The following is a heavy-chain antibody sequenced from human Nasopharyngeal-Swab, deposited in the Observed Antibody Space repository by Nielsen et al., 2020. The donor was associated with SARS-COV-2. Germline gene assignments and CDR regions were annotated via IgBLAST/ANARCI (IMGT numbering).Heavy chain of an antibody. CDR1: GGSISSSSYY. D-gene: IGHD4-23*01. V-gene: IGHV4-39*01. J-gene: IGHJ4*02. CDR2: IYYSGST. CDR3: ARHLRYLLRWQPYYFDY. Sequence: SETLSLTCTVSGGSISSSSYYWGWIRQPPGKGLEWIGSIYYSGSTYYNPSLKSRVTISVDTSKNQFSLKLSSVTAADTAVYYCARHLRYLLRWQPYYFDYWGQGTLVTVSS.